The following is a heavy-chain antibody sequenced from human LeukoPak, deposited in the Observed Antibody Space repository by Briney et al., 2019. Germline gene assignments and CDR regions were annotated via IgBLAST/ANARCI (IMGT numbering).Heavy chain of an antibody. CDR3: AASVGLWFGELSY. CDR1: VGTFSSYA. J-gene: IGHJ4*02. CDR2: IIPIFGTA. D-gene: IGHD3-10*01. Sequence: SVKVSCRASVGTFSSYAISWVRQAPGQGLEWMGRIIPIFGTANYAQKFQGRVTITTDESTSTAYMELSSLRSEDTAVYYCAASVGLWFGELSYWGQGTLVTVSS. V-gene: IGHV1-69*05.